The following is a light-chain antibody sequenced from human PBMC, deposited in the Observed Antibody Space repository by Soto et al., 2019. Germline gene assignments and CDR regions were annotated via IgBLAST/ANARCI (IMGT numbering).Light chain of an antibody. CDR1: SSNIGAGYE. CDR2: ENN. J-gene: IGLJ1*01. CDR3: QSYDSCLSGYV. V-gene: IGLV1-40*01. Sequence: QSVLTQPPSVSAAPGQRVTISCTGSSSNIGAGYEAHWYQQVPGTAPKLLIYENNNRPSGVPDRFSGSKSGTSASLAITGLQAEDEAEYYCQSYDSCLSGYVFGTGTKLTVL.